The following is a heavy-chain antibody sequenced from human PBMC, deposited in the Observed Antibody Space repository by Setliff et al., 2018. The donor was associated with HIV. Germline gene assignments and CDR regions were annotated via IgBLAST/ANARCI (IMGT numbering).Heavy chain of an antibody. CDR1: GYTFTSYG. CDR2: ISAYNGNT. J-gene: IGHJ5*02. V-gene: IGHV1-18*01. D-gene: IGHD3-22*01. CDR3: ATGLLRSGGYYYDWFDP. Sequence: ASVKVSCKASGYTFTSYGISWVRQAPGQGLEWMGWISAYNGNTNYAQKLQGRVTMTTDTSTSTAYMELRSLRSDDTAVYYCATGLLRSGGYYYDWFDPWGQGTLVTVSS.